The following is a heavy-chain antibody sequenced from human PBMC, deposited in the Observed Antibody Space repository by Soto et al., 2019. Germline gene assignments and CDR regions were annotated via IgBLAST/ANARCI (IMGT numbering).Heavy chain of an antibody. D-gene: IGHD2-8*01. CDR1: GFTFSSYA. V-gene: IGHV3-30-3*01. J-gene: IGHJ4*02. CDR3: ARALWYCTNGVCPDY. CDR2: ISYDGSNK. Sequence: QVQLVESGGGVVQPGRSLRLSCAASGFTFSSYAMHWVRQAPGKGLEWVAVISYDGSNKYYADSVKGRFTISRDNSKNALYLQMNSLRAEATAVYYCARALWYCTNGVCPDYWGQGTLVTVSS.